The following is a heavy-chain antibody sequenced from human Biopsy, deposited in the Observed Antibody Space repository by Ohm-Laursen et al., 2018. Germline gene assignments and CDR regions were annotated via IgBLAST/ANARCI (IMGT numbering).Heavy chain of an antibody. CDR3: ARDQRGPSLLEAKLTPNYFDF. CDR2: IRRGGYCM. Sequence: SLRLSRTASGFIFRYYIMSWVRQAPAKGLAWVSSIRRGGYCMFYVDSVIARFTISRDNAKNSLYLHMNSLRAEDTAVYYCARDQRGPSLLEAKLTPNYFDFWGRGTLVTVSS. J-gene: IGHJ4*02. V-gene: IGHV3-21*01. D-gene: IGHD1-1*01. CDR1: GFIFRYYI.